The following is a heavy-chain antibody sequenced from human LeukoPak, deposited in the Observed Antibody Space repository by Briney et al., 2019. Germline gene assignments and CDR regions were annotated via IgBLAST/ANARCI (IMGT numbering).Heavy chain of an antibody. CDR3: ASRGDFYGDDGDY. Sequence: ASETLPLTCTVSSGSFSSYYWSWIRQPPGKGLEWIGSIYHSGSTYYNPSLKSRVTISVDTSKNQFSLKLSSVTAADTAVYYCASRGDFYGDDGDYWGQGTLVTVSS. CDR1: SGSFSSYY. D-gene: IGHD4-17*01. V-gene: IGHV4-59*08. J-gene: IGHJ4*02. CDR2: IYHSGST.